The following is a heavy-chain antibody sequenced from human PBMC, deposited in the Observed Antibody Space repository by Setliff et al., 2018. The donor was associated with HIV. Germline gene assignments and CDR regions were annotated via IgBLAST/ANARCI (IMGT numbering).Heavy chain of an antibody. CDR2: ISYGGIT. Sequence: SETLSLTCTVSGGSISSSHDFWNWIRQPPGKGLEWIGAISYGGITNYNASLKSRVIISGDTSKKQFSLRLSSVTVADTAVYYCARDRRSIFGVDTKNWFDPWGQGTLVTVSS. V-gene: IGHV4-39*07. D-gene: IGHD3-3*01. CDR3: ARDRRSIFGVDTKNWFDP. CDR1: GGSISSSHDF. J-gene: IGHJ5*02.